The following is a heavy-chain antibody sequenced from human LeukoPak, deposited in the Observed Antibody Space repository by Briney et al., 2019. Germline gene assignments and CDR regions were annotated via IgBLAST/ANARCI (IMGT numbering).Heavy chain of an antibody. V-gene: IGHV4-34*01. CDR1: GGSFSGYY. CDR2: INHSGST. Sequence: KPSETLSLTCAVYGGSFSGYYWSWIRQPPGKGLEWIGEINHSGSTNYNPSLKSRVTISVDTSKNQFSLKLSSVTAADTAVYYCARGPPYYYDSSYFTGHYYYYYGMDVWGQGTTVTVSS. D-gene: IGHD3-22*01. J-gene: IGHJ6*02. CDR3: ARGPPYYYDSSYFTGHYYYYYGMDV.